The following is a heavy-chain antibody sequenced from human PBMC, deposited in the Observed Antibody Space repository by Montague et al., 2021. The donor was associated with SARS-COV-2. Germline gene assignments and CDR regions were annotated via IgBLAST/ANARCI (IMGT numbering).Heavy chain of an antibody. V-gene: IGHV4-39*01. CDR2: IYYSGST. CDR1: GGSISSSSYY. Sequence: SETLSLTCTVSGGSISSSSYYWGWIRQPPGKGLEWIGSIYYSGSTYYNPSLKSRVTISIDTSKNQFSLKLSSGTAADKAVYYCARRSYDILTGYSIPNWFDPWGQGTLVTVSS. CDR3: ARRSYDILTGYSIPNWFDP. J-gene: IGHJ5*02. D-gene: IGHD3-9*01.